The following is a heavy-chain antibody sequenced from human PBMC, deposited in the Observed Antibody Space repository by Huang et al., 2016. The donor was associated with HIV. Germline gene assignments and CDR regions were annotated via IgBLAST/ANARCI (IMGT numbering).Heavy chain of an antibody. V-gene: IGHV3-48*01. CDR3: ARFGSYYYGSGSYLDAFDI. Sequence: EVQLMESGGGLVQPGGSLRLACAASGFAFSTYNMNWVRQAPGRGLWGGSSMPRVRGSIYNADAVKGRFTITRDNAKNSLYLQMNSLRAEDTAVYYCARFGSYYYGSGSYLDAFDIWGQGTMVTVSS. J-gene: IGHJ3*02. CDR1: GFAFSTYN. CDR2: MPRVRGSI. D-gene: IGHD3-10*01.